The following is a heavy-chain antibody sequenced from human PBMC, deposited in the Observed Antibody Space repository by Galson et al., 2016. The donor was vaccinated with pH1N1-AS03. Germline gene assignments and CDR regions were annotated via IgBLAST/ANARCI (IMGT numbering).Heavy chain of an antibody. CDR1: GYLFTNYW. Sequence: QSGAEVKQPGESLKISCKASGYLFTNYWIAWVRQMPGEGLEWMGIIYPSDSDARYSPSFQGQVTFSADKSTSTAYLHLTTLKAADSAIYYCARHASPTILSYHFDSWGRGTLVTVSS. V-gene: IGHV5-51*01. D-gene: IGHD1-26*01. CDR2: IYPSDSDA. J-gene: IGHJ4*02. CDR3: ARHASPTILSYHFDS.